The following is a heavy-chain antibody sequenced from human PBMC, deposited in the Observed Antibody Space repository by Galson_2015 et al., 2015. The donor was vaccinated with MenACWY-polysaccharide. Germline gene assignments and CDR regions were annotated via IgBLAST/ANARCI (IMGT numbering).Heavy chain of an antibody. J-gene: IGHJ4*02. CDR2: ISSAGYK. CDR1: GFTFSSYA. D-gene: IGHD2-8*02. Sequence: SLRLSCAASGFTFSSYAVNWVRQAPGKGLEWVALISSAGYKYYADSVKGRLTISRDNSKNTLFLQMSNLRAEDTAVYYCARDQESPGQTDSWGQGTLVTVSS. V-gene: IGHV3-23*01. CDR3: ARDQESPGQTDS.